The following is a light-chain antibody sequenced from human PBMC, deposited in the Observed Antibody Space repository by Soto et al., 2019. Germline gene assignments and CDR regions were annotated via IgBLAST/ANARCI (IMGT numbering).Light chain of an antibody. CDR1: QSISSY. CDR2: AAS. Sequence: DIQMTQSPSSLSAFVGDRVTITCRASQSISSYLNWYQQKPGKAPKLLIYAASSLQSGVPSRFSGSGSGTDFTLTISSLQPEDFGADFCQQSYSLFTFGPGTRVEMK. V-gene: IGKV1-39*01. J-gene: IGKJ3*01. CDR3: QQSYSLFT.